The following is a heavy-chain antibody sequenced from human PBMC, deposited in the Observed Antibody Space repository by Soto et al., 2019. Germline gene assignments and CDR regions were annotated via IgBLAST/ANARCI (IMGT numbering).Heavy chain of an antibody. CDR1: GGASSGGGHD. V-gene: IGHV4-31*03. D-gene: IGHD2-15*01. J-gene: IGHJ4*02. CDR2: IYYSGST. CDR3: AGETGYCNGGSCYSVGLWSY. Sequence: SGTLLLSCMVPGGASSGGGHDCTWIRLHPGKGLEGIGYIYYSGSTYYNPSLKSRVNISLSTSKNQLSLKLSSVTAAHTAVYYCAGETGYCNGGSCYSVGLWSYWGQGALVTVSS.